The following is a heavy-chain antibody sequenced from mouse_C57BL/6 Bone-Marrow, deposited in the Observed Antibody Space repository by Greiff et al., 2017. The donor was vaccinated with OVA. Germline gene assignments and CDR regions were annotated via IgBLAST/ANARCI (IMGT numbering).Heavy chain of an antibody. D-gene: IGHD2-2*01. CDR1: GFTFSSYG. CDR2: ISSGGSYT. CDR3: ARHGFYAMDY. V-gene: IGHV5-6*02. Sequence: EVKLVESGGDLVKPGGSLKLSCAASGFTFSSYGMSWVRQTPDKRLEWVATISSGGSYTYYPDSVKGRFTISRDNAKNTLYLQMSSLKSEDTAMYYCARHGFYAMDYWGQGTSVTVSS. J-gene: IGHJ4*01.